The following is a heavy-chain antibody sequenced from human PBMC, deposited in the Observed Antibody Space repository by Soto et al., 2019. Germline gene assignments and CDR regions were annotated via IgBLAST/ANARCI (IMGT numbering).Heavy chain of an antibody. Sequence: QVQLQESGPGLVKPSGTLSLTCAVSGASISDNWWSWVRQPPGKGLEWIGEIYHSGPTTYNPSLKSRVIITVDTSASQISLTLNSVTAADTAIYYCARHVAVPRTRGFDYWGQGTPVTVSS. CDR3: ARHVAVPRTRGFDY. J-gene: IGHJ4*02. CDR2: IYHSGPT. V-gene: IGHV4-4*02. D-gene: IGHD2-15*01. CDR1: GASISDNW.